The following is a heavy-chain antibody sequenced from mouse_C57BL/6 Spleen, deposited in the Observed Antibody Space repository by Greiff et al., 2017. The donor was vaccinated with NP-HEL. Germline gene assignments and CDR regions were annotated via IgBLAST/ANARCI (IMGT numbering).Heavy chain of an antibody. D-gene: IGHD1-1*01. V-gene: IGHV1-64*01. J-gene: IGHJ4*01. CDR3: ARQGTTLLDY. Sequence: QVQLQQPGAELVKPGASVKLSCKASGYTFTSYWMHWVKQRPGQGLEWIGMIHPNSGSTNYNEKFKSKATLTVDTSSSTAYMQLSSLTSEDSAVYYCARQGTTLLDYWGQGTSVTVSS. CDR1: GYTFTSYW. CDR2: IHPNSGST.